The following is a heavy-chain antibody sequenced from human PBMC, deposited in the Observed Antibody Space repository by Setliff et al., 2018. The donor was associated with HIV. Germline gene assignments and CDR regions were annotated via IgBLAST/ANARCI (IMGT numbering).Heavy chain of an antibody. J-gene: IGHJ1*01. V-gene: IGHV1-46*01. CDR3: ARSIPSSAHYYDSSGNGYFQH. CDR1: GYTFTSYY. CDR2: INPSGGST. Sequence: ASVKVSCKASGYTFTSYYMHWVRQAPGQGLEWMGIINPSGGSTSYAQKFQGGVTMTRDTSTSTVYMELSSLRSEDTAVYYCARSIPSSAHYYDSSGNGYFQHWGQGTLVTVSS. D-gene: IGHD3-22*01.